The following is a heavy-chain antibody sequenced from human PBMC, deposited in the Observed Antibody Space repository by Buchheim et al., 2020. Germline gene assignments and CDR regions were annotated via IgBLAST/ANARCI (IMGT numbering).Heavy chain of an antibody. Sequence: QVQLVESGGGVVQPGRSLRLSCAASGFTFSSYGMHWVRQAPGKGLEWVAVISYDGSNKYYADSVKGRFTISRDNSKNTLYLQMNSLRAEDTAVYYCAKDLSGSYLTHYYGMDVWGQGTT. V-gene: IGHV3-30*18. J-gene: IGHJ6*02. CDR1: GFTFSSYG. CDR3: AKDLSGSYLTHYYGMDV. CDR2: ISYDGSNK. D-gene: IGHD1-26*01.